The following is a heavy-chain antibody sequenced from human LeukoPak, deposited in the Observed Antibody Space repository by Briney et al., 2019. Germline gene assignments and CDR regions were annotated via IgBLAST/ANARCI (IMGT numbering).Heavy chain of an antibody. D-gene: IGHD6-13*01. Sequence: GESLKISCGASGFTFSSFALSRVRQAPGKGLEWVSGFSATDGGAWYAKSVKGRFTISRDNSQNILYLQLNSLRAEDTALYYCAKSRLAAAGTGAFDVWGQGTMVTVSS. V-gene: IGHV3-23*01. CDR3: AKSRLAAAGTGAFDV. CDR1: GFTFSSFA. J-gene: IGHJ3*01. CDR2: FSATDGGA.